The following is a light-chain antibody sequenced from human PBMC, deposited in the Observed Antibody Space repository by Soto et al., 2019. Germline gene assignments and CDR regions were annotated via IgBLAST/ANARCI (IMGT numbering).Light chain of an antibody. Sequence: SYELTQPPSVAVSQGQTASIPCSGDKLGDRFACWYQQKPGQSPVMVMYQDTKRPSGIPERFSGSNSGNTATLTISGTQAMDEADYYCQAWDSSTGVVFGGGTKLTVL. CDR3: QAWDSSTGVV. J-gene: IGLJ2*01. CDR2: QDT. V-gene: IGLV3-1*01. CDR1: KLGDRF.